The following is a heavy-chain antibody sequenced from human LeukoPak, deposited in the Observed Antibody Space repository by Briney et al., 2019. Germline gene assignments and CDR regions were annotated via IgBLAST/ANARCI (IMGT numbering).Heavy chain of an antibody. J-gene: IGHJ5*02. CDR3: ARGLAVAGYGSWFDP. V-gene: IGHV3-48*03. CDR2: ISSSGSTI. D-gene: IGHD6-19*01. CDR1: GFTFSSYE. Sequence: GGSLRLSCAASGFTFSSYEMNWVRQAPGKGLEWVSYISSSGSTIYYADSVKGRFTISRDNAKNSLYLQMNSLRAEDTAVYYCARGLAVAGYGSWFDPWGQGTLVTVSS.